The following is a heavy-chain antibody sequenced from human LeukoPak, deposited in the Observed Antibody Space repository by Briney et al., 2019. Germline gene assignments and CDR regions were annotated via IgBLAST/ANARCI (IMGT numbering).Heavy chain of an antibody. V-gene: IGHV3-30*01. D-gene: IGHD6-6*01. CDR3: ACSSSSGYFDY. CDR1: GFTFSSYA. Sequence: GRSLRLSCAASGFTFSSYAMHWVRQAPGKGLEWVAVISYDGSNKYYADSVKGRFTISRDNSKNTLYLQMNSLRAEDTAVYYCACSSSSGYFDYWGQGTLVTVSS. J-gene: IGHJ4*02. CDR2: ISYDGSNK.